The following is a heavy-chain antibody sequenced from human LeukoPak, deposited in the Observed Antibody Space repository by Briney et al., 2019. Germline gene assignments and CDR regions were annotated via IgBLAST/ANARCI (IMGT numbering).Heavy chain of an antibody. D-gene: IGHD6-13*01. V-gene: IGHV1-2*02. CDR1: GYTFTGYY. Sequence: ASVKVSCKASGYTFTGYYMHWVRQAPGQGLKWMGWINPNSGGTNYAQKFQGRVTMTRDTSISTAYMELSRLRSDDTAVYYCAREGTKSSSSWSHLYYYMDVWGKGTTVTVSS. CDR2: INPNSGGT. CDR3: AREGTKSSSSWSHLYYYMDV. J-gene: IGHJ6*03.